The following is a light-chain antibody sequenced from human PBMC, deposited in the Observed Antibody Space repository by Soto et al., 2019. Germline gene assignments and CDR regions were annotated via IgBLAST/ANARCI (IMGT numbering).Light chain of an antibody. CDR1: QNINSW. Sequence: DIQMTQSPSTVSASVVDRVTITCRASQNINSWLAWYQQKPGKAPKLLILKASSLESGVPSRFSGSGSGTEFTLTISSLQPDDLATYYCQQYNNYFWAFGQGTKVDIK. J-gene: IGKJ1*01. CDR3: QQYNNYFWA. V-gene: IGKV1-5*03. CDR2: KAS.